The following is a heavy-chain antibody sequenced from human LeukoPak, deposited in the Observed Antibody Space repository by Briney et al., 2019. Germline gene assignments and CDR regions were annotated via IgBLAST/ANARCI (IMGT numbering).Heavy chain of an antibody. D-gene: IGHD4-17*01. V-gene: IGHV3-48*01. CDR2: ISSSSSSI. CDR1: GFTFSSYS. J-gene: IGHJ4*02. CDR3: ARDPYGARSEPDY. Sequence: PGGSLRLSCAASGFTFSSYSMNWVRQAPGKGLEWVSYISSSSSSIYYADSVKGRFTISRDNAKNSLYLQMNSLRAEDTAVYYCARDPYGARSEPDYWVQGTLVTVSS.